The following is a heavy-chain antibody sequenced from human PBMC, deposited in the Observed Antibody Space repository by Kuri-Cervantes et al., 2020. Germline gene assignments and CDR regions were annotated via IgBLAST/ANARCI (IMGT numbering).Heavy chain of an antibody. D-gene: IGHD6-19*01. CDR3: ARRYSSGXAVWLGFDY. CDR1: GGTFSSYA. V-gene: IGHV1-69*13. CDR2: IIPIFGTA. Sequence: SVNVSCKASGGTFSSYAISWVRQAPGQGLEWMGGIIPIFGTANYAQKFQGRVTITADESTSTAYMELSSLRSEDTAVYYCARRYSSGXAVWLGFDYWGQGTLVTVSS. J-gene: IGHJ4*02.